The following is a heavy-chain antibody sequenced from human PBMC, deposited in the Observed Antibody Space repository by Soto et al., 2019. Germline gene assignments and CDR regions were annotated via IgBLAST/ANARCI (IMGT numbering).Heavy chain of an antibody. D-gene: IGHD5-12*01. J-gene: IGHJ4*02. CDR1: GGSISSYY. V-gene: IGHV4-59*01. CDR2: IYYSGST. CDR3: ARRDGYREIDY. Sequence: ETLSLTCTVSGGSISSYYWSWIRQPPGKGLEWIGYIYYSGSTNYNPSLKSRVTISVDTSKNQFSLKLSSVTAADTAVYYCARRDGYREIDYWGQGTLVTVSS.